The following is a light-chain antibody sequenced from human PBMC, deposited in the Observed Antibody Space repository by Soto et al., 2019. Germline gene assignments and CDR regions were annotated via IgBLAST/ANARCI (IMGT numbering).Light chain of an antibody. CDR2: DVS. CDR3: SSYTSSSTLV. CDR1: SSDVGGYKY. Sequence: QSALTQPASMSGSPGQSITISCTGTSSDVGGYKYLSWYQQYPGKAPKLLIYDVSHRPSGVSNRFSGSKSGNTASLTISGLQAEDEADYYCSSYTSSSTLVFGGGTQLTVL. J-gene: IGLJ2*01. V-gene: IGLV2-14*01.